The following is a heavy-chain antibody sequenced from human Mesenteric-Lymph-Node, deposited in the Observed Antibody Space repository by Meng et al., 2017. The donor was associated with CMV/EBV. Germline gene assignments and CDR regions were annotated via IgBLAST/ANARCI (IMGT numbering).Heavy chain of an antibody. V-gene: IGHV1-69*05. D-gene: IGHD1-14*01. J-gene: IGHJ4*02. CDR3: ARGEWAGRGEYYFDY. CDR1: GGTFSSYA. Sequence: SVKVSCKASGGTFSSYAISWVRQAPGQGLEWMGGIIPIFGTANYAQKFQGRVTITTDESTSTAYMELSSLRSEDTAVYYCARGEWAGRGEYYFDYWGQGTLVTVSS. CDR2: IIPIFGTA.